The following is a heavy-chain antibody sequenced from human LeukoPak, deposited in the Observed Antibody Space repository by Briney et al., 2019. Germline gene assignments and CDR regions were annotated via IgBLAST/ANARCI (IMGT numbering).Heavy chain of an antibody. Sequence: SETLSLTCAVYGGSFSGYYWSWIRQPPGKGLEWIAEINHSGSTNYNPSLKSRVTISVDTSKNQFSLKLSSVTAADTAVYYCARLGYDILTGYYQNAFDIWGQGTMVTVSS. D-gene: IGHD3-9*01. CDR1: GGSFSGYY. CDR3: ARLGYDILTGYYQNAFDI. J-gene: IGHJ3*02. V-gene: IGHV4-34*01. CDR2: INHSGST.